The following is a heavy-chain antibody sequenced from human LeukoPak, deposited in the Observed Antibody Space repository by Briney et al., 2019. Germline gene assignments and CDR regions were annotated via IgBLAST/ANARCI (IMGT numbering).Heavy chain of an antibody. J-gene: IGHJ4*02. D-gene: IGHD3-9*01. CDR3: VRRVRYFGQNDY. CDR1: GASMSDYY. CDR2: IYYTGST. Sequence: SETLSLTCTVSGASMSDYYWSWIRQPPGKGLEWIGYIYYTGSTNYNPSLKSRVTMSVDTTKNQISLKLSSVTAADSAVYYCVRRVRYFGQNDYWGQGTLVTVSS. V-gene: IGHV4-59*08.